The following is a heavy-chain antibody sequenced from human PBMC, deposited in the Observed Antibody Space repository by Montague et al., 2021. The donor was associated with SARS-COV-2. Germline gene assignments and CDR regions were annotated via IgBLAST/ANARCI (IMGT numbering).Heavy chain of an antibody. V-gene: IGHV4-39*02. D-gene: IGHD3-22*01. CDR1: GGSITSNIDY. Sequence: SETLSLTCTVSGGSITSNIDYWAWIRPPPGQGLEWNGSLYYTGNTYYNPSLKSRVTISVVTSKNHFTLKLSSVTAAATAVYYCARLKRYCDSSGSPSAFDFWGQGTQVTVSS. CDR2: LYYTGNT. CDR3: ARLKRYCDSSGSPSAFDF. J-gene: IGHJ3*01.